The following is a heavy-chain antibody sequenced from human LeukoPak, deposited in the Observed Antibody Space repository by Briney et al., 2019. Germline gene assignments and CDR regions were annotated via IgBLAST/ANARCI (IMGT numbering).Heavy chain of an antibody. J-gene: IGHJ4*02. Sequence: ASVKVSCKTSGYTFTGYFMHWVRQAPGQGLEWMGWINPNSGGTYYAQKFEGRVTLTRDTSISTAYMELSRLRSDDTAFYYCARVTVTTEFDCWGQRTLLTVSS. V-gene: IGHV1-2*02. CDR1: GYTFTGYF. CDR3: ARVTVTTEFDC. D-gene: IGHD4-17*01. CDR2: INPNSGGT.